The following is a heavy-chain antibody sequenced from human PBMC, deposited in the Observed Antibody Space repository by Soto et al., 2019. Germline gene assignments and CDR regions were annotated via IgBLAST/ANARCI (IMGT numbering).Heavy chain of an antibody. V-gene: IGHV5-51*01. J-gene: IGHJ4*02. CDR1: GYSFTSYW. CDR2: IYPGDPDT. CDR3: ARSSGYYDFWSGPDPFDY. Sequence: GESLKISCKGSGYSFTSYWIGWVRQMPGKGLEWMGIIYPGDPDTRYSPSFQGQVTISADKSISTAYLQWSSLKASDTAMYYCARSSGYYDFWSGPDPFDYWGQGTLVTVSS. D-gene: IGHD3-3*01.